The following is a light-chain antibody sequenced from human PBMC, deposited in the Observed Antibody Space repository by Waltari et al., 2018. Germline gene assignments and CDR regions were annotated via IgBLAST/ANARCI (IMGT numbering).Light chain of an antibody. CDR3: SAGNGRARQVV. J-gene: IGLJ3*02. CDR1: SLRTSY. Sequence: SSELTQDPAVSVALGQTVRITCHGDSLRTSYASWFPLKPGQAPVLVIHGQDTRPAGIPDRSSGYMSGATSSLTITGEQAEDEADYDMSAGNGRARQVVFAGGTKVTVV. CDR2: GQD. V-gene: IGLV3-19*01.